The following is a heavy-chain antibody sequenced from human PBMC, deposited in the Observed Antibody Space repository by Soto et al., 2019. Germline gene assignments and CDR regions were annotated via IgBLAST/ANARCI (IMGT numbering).Heavy chain of an antibody. D-gene: IGHD3-3*01. CDR3: ARAKAERERSYDFWSGSFDY. V-gene: IGHV1-69*13. Sequence: ASVKVSCKASGGTFSSYAISWVRQAPGQGLEWMGGIIPIYDTRNYAQNFLGRVTITADESTNMAFMELSSLRSGDTAVYYCARAKAERERSYDFWSGSFDYWGQGSLVTVSS. CDR2: IIPIYDTR. J-gene: IGHJ4*02. CDR1: GGTFSSYA.